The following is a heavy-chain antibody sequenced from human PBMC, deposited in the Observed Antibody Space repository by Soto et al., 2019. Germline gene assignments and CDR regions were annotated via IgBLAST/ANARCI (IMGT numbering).Heavy chain of an antibody. CDR2: IKSKTDGGTT. CDR3: TTDRTGNPTYYYYGMDV. CDR1: SVSNAW. J-gene: IGHJ6*02. D-gene: IGHD1-1*01. Sequence: SVSNAWMNWVRQAPGKGLEWVGRIKSKTDGGTTDYAAPVKGRFTISRDDSKNTLYLQMNSLKTEDTAVYYCTTDRTGNPTYYYYGMDVWGQGTTVTVSS. V-gene: IGHV3-15*07.